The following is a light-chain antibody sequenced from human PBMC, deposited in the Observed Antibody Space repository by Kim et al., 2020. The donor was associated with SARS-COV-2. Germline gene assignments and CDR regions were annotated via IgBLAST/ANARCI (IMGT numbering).Light chain of an antibody. Sequence: SYELTQPPSVSVSPGQTVNITCSGDKLGDKYVSWYQQRPGQSPALVIYRDNKRPSGIPERFSGSNSGNTATLTISGTHAMDEADYYCQAWDSSTFYVFGT. CDR2: RDN. CDR1: KLGDKY. V-gene: IGLV3-1*01. J-gene: IGLJ1*01. CDR3: QAWDSSTFYV.